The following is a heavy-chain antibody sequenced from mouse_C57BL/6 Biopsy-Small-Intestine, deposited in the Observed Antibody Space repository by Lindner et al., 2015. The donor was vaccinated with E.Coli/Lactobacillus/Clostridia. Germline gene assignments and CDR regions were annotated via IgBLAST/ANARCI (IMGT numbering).Heavy chain of an antibody. D-gene: IGHD2-5*01. Sequence: VQLQESGPELVKPGASVKISCKASGFSFTGYYMNWVKQSPEESLEWIGEINPNTGGTTYNQKFKAKATLTVDKSSSTAYMQLKSLTSEDSAVYYCARNSNYGGYAMDYWGQGTSVTVSS. CDR3: ARNSNYGGYAMDY. CDR2: INPNTGGT. CDR1: GFSFTGYY. V-gene: IGHV1-42*01. J-gene: IGHJ4*01.